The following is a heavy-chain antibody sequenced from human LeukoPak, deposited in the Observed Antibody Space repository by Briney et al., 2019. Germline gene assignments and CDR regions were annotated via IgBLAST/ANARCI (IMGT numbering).Heavy chain of an antibody. V-gene: IGHV3-20*04. CDR1: GFTFDDYG. CDR3: ASMVRGVISSYYYYMDV. D-gene: IGHD3-10*01. Sequence: GGSLRLSCAASGFTFDDYGMSWVRHAPGKGLEWVSGINWNGGSTGYADSVKGRFTISRDNAKNSLYLQMNSLRAEDTALYYCASMVRGVISSYYYYMDVWGKGTTVTVSS. J-gene: IGHJ6*03. CDR2: INWNGGST.